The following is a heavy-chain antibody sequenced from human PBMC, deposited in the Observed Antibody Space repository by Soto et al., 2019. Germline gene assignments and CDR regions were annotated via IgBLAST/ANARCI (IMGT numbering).Heavy chain of an antibody. J-gene: IGHJ1*01. D-gene: IGHD3-3*01. Sequence: RASVKVSCKASGYTFTGYYMHWVRQAPGQGLEWMGWINPNSGGANYAQKFQGWVTMTRDTSISTAYMELSRLRSDDTAVYYCARGDYDFWSGYFYFQHWGQGTLVTVSS. CDR3: ARGDYDFWSGYFYFQH. CDR2: INPNSGGA. V-gene: IGHV1-2*04. CDR1: GYTFTGYY.